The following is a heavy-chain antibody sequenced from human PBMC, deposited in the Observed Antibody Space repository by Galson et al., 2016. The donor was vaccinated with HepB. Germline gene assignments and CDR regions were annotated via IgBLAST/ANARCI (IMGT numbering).Heavy chain of an antibody. CDR2: ISSSSGAI. CDR3: ASSGWSHIDY. V-gene: IGHV3-48*01. D-gene: IGHD6-19*01. J-gene: IGHJ4*02. CDR1: GFTFSTYS. Sequence: SLRLSCAASGFTFSTYSMTWVRQAPGKGLEWLSYISSSSGAIYYADSVKGRFTISRDNAKNSLYLQMNGLRAEDTAMYYCASSGWSHIDYWGQGTLVTVSS.